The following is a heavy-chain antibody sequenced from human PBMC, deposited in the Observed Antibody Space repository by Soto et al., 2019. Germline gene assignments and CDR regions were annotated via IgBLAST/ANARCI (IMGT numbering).Heavy chain of an antibody. Sequence: SETLSLTCAVYGGSFSGHYWSWIRQPPGKGPEWIGEINHSGSTNSTPSLKSRVTISVDTSKNQFSLKLSSVTAADTAVYYCARGGPGSSGWSFDYWGQGTLVTVSS. J-gene: IGHJ4*02. V-gene: IGHV4-34*01. CDR1: GGSFSGHY. CDR2: INHSGST. D-gene: IGHD6-19*01. CDR3: ARGGPGSSGWSFDY.